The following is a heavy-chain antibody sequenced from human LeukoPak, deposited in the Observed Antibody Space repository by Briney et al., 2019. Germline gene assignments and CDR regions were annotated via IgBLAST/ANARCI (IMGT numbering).Heavy chain of an antibody. CDR1: GFTFSSYA. CDR2: ISHDGSNK. D-gene: IGHD4-17*01. CDR3: ARDYTVTTYYFDY. J-gene: IGHJ4*02. Sequence: GGSLRLSCAASGFTFSSYAMHWVRQAPGKGLEWVAVISHDGSNKYYADPVKGRFTISRDNSKNTLYLQMNSLRAEDTAVYYCARDYTVTTYYFDYWGQGTLVTVSS. V-gene: IGHV3-30-3*01.